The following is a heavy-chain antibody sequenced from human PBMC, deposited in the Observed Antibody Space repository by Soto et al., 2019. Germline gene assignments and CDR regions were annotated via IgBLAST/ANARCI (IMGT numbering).Heavy chain of an antibody. CDR1: GGPFSSYA. CDR3: ARDRCSSNSRGCYYYGMDV. V-gene: IGHV1-69*06. CDR2: IIPIFCTA. J-gene: IGHJ6*02. D-gene: IGHD2-2*01. Sequence: SVKVCCKASGGPFSSYAISCVRQAPGQGLECMGGIIPIFCTANYAHKFQGRVTITEEKSTSTAYMELRSLRSEDTAVYYCARDRCSSNSRGCYYYGMDVWGQGTTVTVSS.